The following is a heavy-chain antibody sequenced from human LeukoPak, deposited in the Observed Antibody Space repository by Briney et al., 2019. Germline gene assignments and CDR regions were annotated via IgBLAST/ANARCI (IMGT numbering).Heavy chain of an antibody. CDR3: ARDGAEGDDSAFDV. J-gene: IGHJ3*01. D-gene: IGHD3-22*01. CDR2: TRSKVRKYAT. V-gene: IGHV3-72*01. Sequence: PGGSPRLSPVGSGFTLRDYHMDWVRQAPGMGLEGGGRTRSKVRKYATEYAASVKGRFTISRDESENSVFLHLSSLTVEDTALYYCARDGAEGDDSAFDVWGQGTMVTVSS. CDR1: GFTLRDYH.